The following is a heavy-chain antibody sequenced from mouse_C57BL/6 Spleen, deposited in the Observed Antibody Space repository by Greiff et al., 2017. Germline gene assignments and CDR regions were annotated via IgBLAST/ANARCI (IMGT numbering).Heavy chain of an antibody. Sequence: QVQLQQSGAELVKPGASVKISCKASGYAFSSYWMHWVKQRPGKGLEWIGQIYPGDGDTNYNGKFKGKATLTADKSSSTAYMQLSSLTSEDSAVXFCARNYYGSSYGYFEVWGTRATV. CDR1: GYAFSSYW. CDR2: IYPGDGDT. V-gene: IGHV1-80*01. CDR3: ARNYYGSSYGYFEV. D-gene: IGHD1-1*01. J-gene: IGHJ1*03.